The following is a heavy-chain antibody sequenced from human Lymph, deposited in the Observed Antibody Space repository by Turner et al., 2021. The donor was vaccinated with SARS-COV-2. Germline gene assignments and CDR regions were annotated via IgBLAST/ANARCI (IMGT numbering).Heavy chain of an antibody. D-gene: IGHD6-13*01. Sequence: QLQLQESGPRLVKPSETLSLTCTVSGGSISSSSYYLGWVRQPPGKGLVWSGSNYYNGSTYYNPDLKSRGTISVDTAKNQFSLKVSSGTDADTAVYYCARGSPQVWYVPVFYYWGQGTLVTVSS. CDR2: NYYNGST. J-gene: IGHJ4*02. CDR3: ARGSPQVWYVPVFYY. V-gene: IGHV4-39*01. CDR1: GGSISSSSYY.